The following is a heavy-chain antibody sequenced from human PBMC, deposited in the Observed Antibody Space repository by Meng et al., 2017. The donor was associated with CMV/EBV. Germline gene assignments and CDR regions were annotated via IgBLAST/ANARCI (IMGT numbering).Heavy chain of an antibody. CDR1: GFTFSSYS. CDR3: ARESTIFGVVIPNYYYYGMDV. V-gene: IGHV3-21*01. Sequence: GGSLRLSCAASGFTFSSYSMNWVRQAPGKGLEGVSSISSSSSYIYYADSVKGRFTISRANAKNSLYLQMNSLRAEDTAVYYCARESTIFGVVIPNYYYYGMDVWGQGTTVTVSS. CDR2: ISSSSSYI. D-gene: IGHD3-3*01. J-gene: IGHJ6*02.